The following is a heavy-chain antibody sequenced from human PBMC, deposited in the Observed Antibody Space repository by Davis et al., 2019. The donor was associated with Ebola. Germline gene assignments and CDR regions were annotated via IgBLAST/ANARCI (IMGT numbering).Heavy chain of an antibody. CDR1: GFTFSSYW. V-gene: IGHV3-74*01. CDR3: ARDRDYGDYGDLLYYYYGMDV. J-gene: IGHJ6*02. D-gene: IGHD4-17*01. Sequence: HTGGSLRLSCAASGFTFSSYWMHWVRQAPGKGLVWVSRINSDGSSTSYADSVKGRFTISRDNSKNTLYLQMNSLRAEDTAVYYCARDRDYGDYGDLLYYYYGMDVWGQGTTVTVSS. CDR2: INSDGSST.